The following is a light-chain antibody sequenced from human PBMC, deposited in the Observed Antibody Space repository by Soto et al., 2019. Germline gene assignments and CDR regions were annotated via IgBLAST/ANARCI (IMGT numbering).Light chain of an antibody. V-gene: IGKV3-11*01. CDR2: DAS. J-gene: IGKJ4*01. Sequence: EIVLTQSPATLSLSPGNRATLSCRASQSVSSYLAWYQQQPRQAARLLLYDASNRTTGIPARFSGSGSGTDFTLIITSLEAEDFAVYYCQQRSNWPSTFGGGTKVEI. CDR3: QQRSNWPST. CDR1: QSVSSY.